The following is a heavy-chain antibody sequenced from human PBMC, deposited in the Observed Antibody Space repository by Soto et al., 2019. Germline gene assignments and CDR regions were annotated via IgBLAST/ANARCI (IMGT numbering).Heavy chain of an antibody. D-gene: IGHD6-19*01. Sequence: SETLSLTCTVSGDSISSYYWSWIRQPPGKGLEWIGYMYHSGSSNYNPSLKNRVTISLDTSRNQFSLKLSSVTAADAAVYYCARHRSGWRDCYFDYWGQGTLVTVSS. V-gene: IGHV4-59*08. CDR3: ARHRSGWRDCYFDY. J-gene: IGHJ4*02. CDR2: MYHSGSS. CDR1: GDSISSYY.